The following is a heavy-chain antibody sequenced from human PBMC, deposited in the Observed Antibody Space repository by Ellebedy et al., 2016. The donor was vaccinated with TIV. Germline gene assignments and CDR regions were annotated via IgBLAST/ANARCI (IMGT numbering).Heavy chain of an antibody. D-gene: IGHD6-19*01. CDR2: IDWDDDK. Sequence: SGPTLVKPTQTLTLTCTFSGFSLSTSGMCVSWIRQPPGKALEWLARIDWDDDKYYSTSLETRLTISKDTSKNQVVLTMTKMDPVDTATFYCARYVAGYRVLDHWGQGMMVTVSS. V-gene: IGHV2-70*11. J-gene: IGHJ4*02. CDR3: ARYVAGYRVLDH. CDR1: GFSLSTSGMC.